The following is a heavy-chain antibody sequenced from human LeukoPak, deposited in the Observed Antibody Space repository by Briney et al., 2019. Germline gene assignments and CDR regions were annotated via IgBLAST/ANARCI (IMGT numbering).Heavy chain of an antibody. CDR2: IYYSGST. D-gene: IGHD2-2*02. CDR3: ARGRGGYCSSTSCYTANWFDP. Sequence: SETLSLTCAVYGGSFSGYYRSWIRQPPGKGLEWIGNIYYSGSTYYNPSLKSRVTISVDTSKNQFSLKLSSVTAADTAVYYCARGRGGYCSSTSCYTANWFDPWGQGTLVTVSS. V-gene: IGHV4-34*01. CDR1: GGSFSGYY. J-gene: IGHJ5*02.